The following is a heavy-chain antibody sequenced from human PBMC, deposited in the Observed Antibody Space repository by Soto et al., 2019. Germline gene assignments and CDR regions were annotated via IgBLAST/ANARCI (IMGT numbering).Heavy chain of an antibody. Sequence: PGGSLRLSCAASGFTFSSYAMHWVRQAPGKGLEWVAVISYDGSNKYYADSVKGRFTIPRDNSKNTLYLQMNSLRAEDTAVYYCARGDGYERLYGMDVWGQGTTVTVSS. CDR3: ARGDGYERLYGMDV. V-gene: IGHV3-30-3*01. D-gene: IGHD5-12*01. J-gene: IGHJ6*02. CDR2: ISYDGSNK. CDR1: GFTFSSYA.